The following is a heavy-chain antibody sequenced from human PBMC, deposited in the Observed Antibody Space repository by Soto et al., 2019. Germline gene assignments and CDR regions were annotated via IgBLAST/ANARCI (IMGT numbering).Heavy chain of an antibody. CDR2: IIPILGIA. Sequence: QVQLVQSGAEVKKPGSSVKVSCKASGGTFSSYTISWVRQAPGQGLEWMGRIIPILGIANYAQKFQGRVTITADKSTSTAYIELSSLRSEDTAVYYCAREQYGGDPMIWGQGTLVTVSS. CDR1: GGTFSSYT. CDR3: AREQYGGDPMI. J-gene: IGHJ4*02. V-gene: IGHV1-69*08. D-gene: IGHD2-21*02.